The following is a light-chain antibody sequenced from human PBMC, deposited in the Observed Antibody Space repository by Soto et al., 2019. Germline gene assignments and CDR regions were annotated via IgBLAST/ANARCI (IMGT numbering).Light chain of an antibody. V-gene: IGKV3-20*01. CDR3: QRFRSSPWT. Sequence: EIVLTQSPGTLSLSPGERATLSCRASQSVSSSYLAWYQQKPGQAPRLLIYGASSRATGIPDRFSGSGSGKDFTLTISRLEPEHFAVYYFQRFRSSPWTFGQGTKVGIK. J-gene: IGKJ1*01. CDR2: GAS. CDR1: QSVSSSY.